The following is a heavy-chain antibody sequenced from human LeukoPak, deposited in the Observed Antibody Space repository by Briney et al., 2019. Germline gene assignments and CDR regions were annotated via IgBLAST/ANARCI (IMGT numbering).Heavy chain of an antibody. V-gene: IGHV3-23*01. CDR2: ISGSGGST. D-gene: IGHD6-13*01. Sequence: GGSLRLSCAASGFTFSSYAMSWVRQAPGKWLEWVSAISGSGGSTYYADSVKGRFTISRDNSKNTLYLQMNSLRAEDTAVYYCAKGSSSWYDNWFDPWGQGTLVTVSS. J-gene: IGHJ5*02. CDR1: GFTFSSYA. CDR3: AKGSSSWYDNWFDP.